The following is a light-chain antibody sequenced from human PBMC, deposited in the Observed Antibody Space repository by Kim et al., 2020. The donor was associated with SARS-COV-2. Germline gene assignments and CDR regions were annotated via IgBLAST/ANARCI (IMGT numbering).Light chain of an antibody. CDR2: QDS. CDR1: KLGNKY. V-gene: IGLV3-1*01. J-gene: IGLJ3*02. CDR3: QAWDRTTVV. Sequence: VSPGQTASITCSGDKLGNKYTCWYQQKPGQPPVLVIYQDSKRPSGIPERFSGSNSGNTATLTISGTQAMDEADYYCQAWDRTTVVFGGGTQLTVL.